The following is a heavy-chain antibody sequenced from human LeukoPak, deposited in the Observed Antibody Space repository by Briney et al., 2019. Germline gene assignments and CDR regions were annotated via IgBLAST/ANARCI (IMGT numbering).Heavy chain of an antibody. V-gene: IGHV1-18*01. CDR2: TSAYNGNT. J-gene: IGHJ4*02. Sequence: GASVKVSCKASGYTFTSYGISWVRQAPGQGLEWMGWTSAYNGNTNYAQKFQGRVTITADESTSTAYMELSSLRSEDTAVYYCARAAVVTPVIYSYWGQGTLVTVSS. D-gene: IGHD4-23*01. CDR1: GYTFTSYG. CDR3: ARAAVVTPVIYSY.